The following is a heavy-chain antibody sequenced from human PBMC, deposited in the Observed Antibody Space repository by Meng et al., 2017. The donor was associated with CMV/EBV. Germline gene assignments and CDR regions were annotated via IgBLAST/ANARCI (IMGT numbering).Heavy chain of an antibody. CDR1: GGTFSSYA. CDR2: IIPLFGTA. D-gene: IGHD2-2*01. J-gene: IGHJ6*02. Sequence: SVKVSCKASGGTFSSYAISWVRQAPGQGLEWMGGIIPLFGTANYAQKFQGRVTITTDESTSTAYMELNSLRSEDTAVYHCARYRFCSSITCHARGHYYNYGMDAWGQGTTVTVSS. V-gene: IGHV1-69*05. CDR3: ARYRFCSSITCHARGHYYNYGMDA.